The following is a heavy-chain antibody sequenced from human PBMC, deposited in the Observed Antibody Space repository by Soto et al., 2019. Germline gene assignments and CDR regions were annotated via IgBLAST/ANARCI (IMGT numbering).Heavy chain of an antibody. CDR3: ASPREGQWLVFDH. CDR2: ISKDGLDR. V-gene: IGHV3-30-3*01. CDR1: GFIFSNSA. J-gene: IGHJ4*02. D-gene: IGHD6-19*01. Sequence: GGSLRLSCAGSGFIFSNSAFHWVRQSPGEGLAWVASISKDGLDRYYSESVKGRFTISRDDSKNTVFLQMNSLKVEDTAAYFCASPREGQWLVFDHWGQRTLVTVSS.